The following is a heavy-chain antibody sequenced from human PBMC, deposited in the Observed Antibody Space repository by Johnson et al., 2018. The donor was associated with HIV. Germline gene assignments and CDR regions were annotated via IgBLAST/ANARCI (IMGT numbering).Heavy chain of an antibody. CDR1: GFTFSSYG. Sequence: QEQLVESGGGVVQPGRSLRLSCAASGFTFSSYGMHWVRQAPGKGLEWVAVLSYDGSNKYYADSVKGRFTISRDNSKNTLYLQMNSLRAEDTAVYYCARERRAGVKGAFDIWGQGTMVTVSS. V-gene: IGHV3-30*03. CDR3: ARERRAGVKGAFDI. D-gene: IGHD2-21*01. J-gene: IGHJ3*02. CDR2: LSYDGSNK.